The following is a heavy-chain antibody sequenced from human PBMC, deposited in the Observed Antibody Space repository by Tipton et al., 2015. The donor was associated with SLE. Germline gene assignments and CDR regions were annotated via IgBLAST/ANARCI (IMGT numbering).Heavy chain of an antibody. CDR3: ARDEYRYDTTGYHLLGHFDF. V-gene: IGHV4-39*07. D-gene: IGHD3-22*01. Sequence: TLSLTCTVSGASISGSACYWGWIRQSPGKGLEWIGSIHYSGSTNDNPSLKSRVTISVDTSKNQFSLKLSSVTAADTAVYYCARDEYRYDTTGYHLLGHFDFWGQGTLVTVSS. CDR1: GASISGSACY. CDR2: IHYSGST. J-gene: IGHJ4*02.